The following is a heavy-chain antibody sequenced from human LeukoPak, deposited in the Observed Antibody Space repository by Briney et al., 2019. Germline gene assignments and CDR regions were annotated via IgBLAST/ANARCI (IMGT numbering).Heavy chain of an antibody. J-gene: IGHJ4*02. Sequence: PGGSLRLSXAASGFIFSDYAMNWVRQAQGKGLEWISYISSTTTTIYYADSVKGRFTISRDNAKNSLFLQMNSLRAEDTAVYYCASGYDFSSGSKRGFDNWGQGTRVTVSS. CDR3: ASGYDFSSGSKRGFDN. CDR1: GFIFSDYA. V-gene: IGHV3-48*01. D-gene: IGHD3-3*01. CDR2: ISSTTTTI.